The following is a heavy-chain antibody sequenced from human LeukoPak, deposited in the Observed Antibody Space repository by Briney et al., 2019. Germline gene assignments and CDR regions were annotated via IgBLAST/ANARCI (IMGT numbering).Heavy chain of an antibody. J-gene: IGHJ2*01. V-gene: IGHV4-34*01. CDR1: GGSFSAYI. CDR2: ISPSGST. Sequence: SETLSLTCAAYGGSFSAYIWGWIRQPPGKGLEWIGEISPSGSTTYSPSLRSRVTTSLDTAKNQFSLQLHSVTAADTAVYYCARLAKCGSTCRGKYWYFDLWGRGTLVTVSS. D-gene: IGHD2-21*01. CDR3: ARLAKCGSTCRGKYWYFDL.